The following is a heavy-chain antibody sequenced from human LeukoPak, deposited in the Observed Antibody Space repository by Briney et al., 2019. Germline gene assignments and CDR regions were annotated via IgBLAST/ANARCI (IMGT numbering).Heavy chain of an antibody. Sequence: GGSLRLSCAASGFTFSRYWMHWVRQVPGKGPVWVSRINSDGSSTTYADSVKGRFTISRDNAKNTLYLQMNSLRAEDTAVYYCVKDRVLRFLDWSYDAFDIWGQGTMVTVSS. CDR2: INSDGSST. CDR1: GFTFSRYW. D-gene: IGHD3-9*01. CDR3: VKDRVLRFLDWSYDAFDI. J-gene: IGHJ3*02. V-gene: IGHV3-74*01.